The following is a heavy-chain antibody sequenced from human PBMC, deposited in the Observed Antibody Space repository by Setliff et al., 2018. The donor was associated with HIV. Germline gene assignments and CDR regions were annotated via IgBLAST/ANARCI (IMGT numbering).Heavy chain of an antibody. CDR1: GFTFSNFA. J-gene: IGHJ4*02. CDR2: ISGGGGKT. CDR3: AKDRITGYYNFWSGPNFDY. V-gene: IGHV3-23*01. Sequence: GGSLRLSCAASGFTFSNFAMSWVRQAPGKGLEWVSAISGGGGKTDYADSVKGRFTISRDNSKNTLYLQMNSLRADHTAVYYCAKDRITGYYNFWSGPNFDYWGQGTLVTVSS. D-gene: IGHD3-3*01.